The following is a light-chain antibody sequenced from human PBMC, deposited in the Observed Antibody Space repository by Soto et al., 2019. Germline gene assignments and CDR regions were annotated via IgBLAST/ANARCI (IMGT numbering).Light chain of an antibody. CDR2: KPS. CDR3: QQYNESPWT. Sequence: DIQMTQSPSTLSASVGDRVTITCRASQSINSWLAWYQQKPGKAPNLLIYKPSSLESVVQSRFSASASGTEFSLTIGSLQPDDVATYYCQQYNESPWTFGQGTKVEIK. CDR1: QSINSW. J-gene: IGKJ1*01. V-gene: IGKV1-5*03.